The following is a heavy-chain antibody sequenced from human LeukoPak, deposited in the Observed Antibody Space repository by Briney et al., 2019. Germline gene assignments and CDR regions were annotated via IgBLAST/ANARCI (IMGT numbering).Heavy chain of an antibody. V-gene: IGHV3-15*01. CDR1: GFTFSNAW. Sequence: PGGSLRLSCAASGFTFSNAWMSWVRQAPGKGLEWVSRFKSKTDGGPTDYAAPVNNIFNISRDDSKNTEYLQRNSLKIEDTAVYNCVGGSPFDPWGQGTLFTVSS. J-gene: IGHJ5*02. CDR3: VGGSPFDP. D-gene: IGHD2-15*01. CDR2: FKSKTDGGPT.